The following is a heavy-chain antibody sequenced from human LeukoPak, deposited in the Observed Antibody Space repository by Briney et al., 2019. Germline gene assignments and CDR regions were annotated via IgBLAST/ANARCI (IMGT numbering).Heavy chain of an antibody. D-gene: IGHD6-19*01. V-gene: IGHV4-34*01. CDR3: ARASSGWNKDFDY. CDR1: GGSFSGYY. CDR2: INHSGST. Sequence: PSETLSLTCAVYGGSFSGYYWSWIRQPPGKGLEWIGEINHSGSTNYNPSLKSRVTISVDTSKNQFSLKLSSVTAADTAVYYCARASSGWNKDFDYWGQGTLVTVSS. J-gene: IGHJ4*02.